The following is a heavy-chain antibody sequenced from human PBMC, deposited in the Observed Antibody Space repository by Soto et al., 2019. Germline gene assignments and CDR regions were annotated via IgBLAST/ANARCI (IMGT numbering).Heavy chain of an antibody. CDR1: GFTSSSYA. V-gene: IGHV3-30-3*01. D-gene: IGHD3-10*01. CDR2: ISYDGSNK. Sequence: QVQLVESGGGVVQPGRSLRLSCAASGFTSSSYAMHWVRQAPGKGLEWVAVISYDGSNKYYADSVKGRFTISRDNSKNTLYLQMNSLRAEDTAVYYCASTFPPSGVLLWFGELLGMPHPHDYWGQGTLVTVSS. J-gene: IGHJ4*02. CDR3: ASTFPPSGVLLWFGELLGMPHPHDY.